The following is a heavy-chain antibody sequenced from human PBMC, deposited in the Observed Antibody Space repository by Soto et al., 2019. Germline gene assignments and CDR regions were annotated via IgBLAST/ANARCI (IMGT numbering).Heavy chain of an antibody. CDR3: TIERAGDCSSTSCYVLGY. J-gene: IGHJ4*02. CDR1: GFTFGDYA. Sequence: GGSLRLSCTASGFTFGDYAMSWFRQAPGKGLEWVGFIRSKAYGGTTEYAASVKGRFTISRDDSKSIAYLQMNSLKTEDTAVYYCTIERAGDCSSTSCYVLGYWGQGTLVTVSS. V-gene: IGHV3-49*03. CDR2: IRSKAYGGTT. D-gene: IGHD2-2*01.